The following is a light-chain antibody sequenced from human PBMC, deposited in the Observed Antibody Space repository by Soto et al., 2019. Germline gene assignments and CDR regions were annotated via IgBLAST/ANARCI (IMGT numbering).Light chain of an antibody. CDR2: EVS. Sequence: QSARAQPPSASGSPGQSVTMSCTGSSSDDGGYNYVSWYQQHPGKAPKLMIYEVSKRPSGVPDRLSGSKSGNTASLTVSGLQAEDEADYYCSSYGGSNPVVFGGGTKLTVL. CDR1: SSDDGGYNY. J-gene: IGLJ2*01. CDR3: SSYGGSNPVV. V-gene: IGLV2-8*01.